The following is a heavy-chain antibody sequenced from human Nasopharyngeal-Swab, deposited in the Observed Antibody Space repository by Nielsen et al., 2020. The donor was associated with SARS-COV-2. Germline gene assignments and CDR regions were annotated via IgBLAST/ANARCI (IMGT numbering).Heavy chain of an antibody. D-gene: IGHD3-22*01. CDR1: GFTFSSYG. V-gene: IGHV3-30*03. J-gene: IGHJ3*01. Sequence: GGSLRLSCAASGFTFSSYGMHWVRQAPGKGLEWVAVISYDGSNKYYADSVKGRFTISRDNSKNTLYLQMNSLRAEDTAVYYCARDLEGYYDTPAYWGQGTMVTVSS. CDR2: ISYDGSNK. CDR3: ARDLEGYYDTPAY.